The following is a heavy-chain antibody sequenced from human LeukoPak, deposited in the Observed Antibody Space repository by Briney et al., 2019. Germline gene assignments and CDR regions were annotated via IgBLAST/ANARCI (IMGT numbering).Heavy chain of an antibody. CDR3: ARSRGAFEI. CDR2: ILPIIGAT. CDR1: GGMFRSYV. J-gene: IGHJ3*02. V-gene: IGHV1-69*06. D-gene: IGHD5-24*01. Sequence: ASVKVSCKASGGMFRSYVITWVRQAPGQGLEWMGGILPIIGATDYAQKFQGRVTITADNSTTTAYMELSSLRSDDTAVYFCARSRGAFEIWGQGTVVTVSS.